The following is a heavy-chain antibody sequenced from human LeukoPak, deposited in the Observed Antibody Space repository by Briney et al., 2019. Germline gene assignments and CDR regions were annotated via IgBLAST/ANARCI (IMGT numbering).Heavy chain of an antibody. CDR2: ISGSGGST. Sequence: GGSLRLSCAASGFTFSSYAMSWVRQAPGKGLDWVSAISGSGGSTYYADSVKGRFTISRDNSKNTLYLQMNSLRAEDTAVYYCAKDGVYDFWSGYYLDYWGQGTLVTVSS. J-gene: IGHJ4*02. CDR3: AKDGVYDFWSGYYLDY. D-gene: IGHD3-3*01. V-gene: IGHV3-23*01. CDR1: GFTFSSYA.